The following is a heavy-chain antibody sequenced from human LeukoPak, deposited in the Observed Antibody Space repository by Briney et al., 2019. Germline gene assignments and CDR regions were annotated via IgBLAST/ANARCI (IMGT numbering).Heavy chain of an antibody. CDR3: ARDAGYSYGWRNYYYYYMDV. J-gene: IGHJ6*03. CDR1: GFTFSSYS. D-gene: IGHD5-18*01. CDR2: ISSSSSSYI. Sequence: GGSLRLSCAASGFTFSSYSMNWVRQAPGKGLEWVSSISSSSSSYIYYADSVKGRFTISRDNAKNSLYLQMNSLRAEDTAVYYCARDAGYSYGWRNYYYYYMDVWGKGTTVTVSS. V-gene: IGHV3-21*01.